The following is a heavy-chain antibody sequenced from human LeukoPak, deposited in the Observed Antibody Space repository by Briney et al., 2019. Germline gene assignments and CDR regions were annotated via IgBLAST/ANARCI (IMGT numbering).Heavy chain of an antibody. CDR1: GFTFSSYE. CDR3: ARDSGRITMVRGAYNGFDP. Sequence: GGSLRLSCAASGFTFSSYEMNWVRQAPGKGLEWVSYISSSGSTIYYADSVKGRFTISRDNSKNTLYLQMNSLRAEDTAVYYCARDSGRITMVRGAYNGFDPWGQGTLVTVSS. D-gene: IGHD3-10*01. CDR2: ISSSGSTI. J-gene: IGHJ5*02. V-gene: IGHV3-48*03.